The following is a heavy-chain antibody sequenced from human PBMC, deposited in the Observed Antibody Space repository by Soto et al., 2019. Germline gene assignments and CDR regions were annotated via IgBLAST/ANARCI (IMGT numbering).Heavy chain of an antibody. Sequence: SETLSLXCTVSGVTISSYYWSWIRQPPGKGLEWIGYIYYSGRTNYNPSLKSRVTISVDTSKNQFSLKLSSVTAADTAVYYCARGYDYGDYTASPPYYYYYYIDVWGKGSAVTVS. CDR1: GVTISSYY. J-gene: IGHJ6*03. D-gene: IGHD4-17*01. CDR2: IYYSGRT. CDR3: ARGYDYGDYTASPPYYYYYYIDV. V-gene: IGHV4-59*01.